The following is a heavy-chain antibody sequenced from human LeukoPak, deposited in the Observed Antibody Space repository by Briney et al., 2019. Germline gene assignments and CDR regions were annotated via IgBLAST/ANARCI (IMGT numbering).Heavy chain of an antibody. V-gene: IGHV1-2*02. CDR3: ARDFGLSIAVAGSYDDTFDM. Sequence: ASVKVSCKASGYTFTGYYIHWVRQAPGQGLEWMGWINPNSGDTHYAQKFQGRVIMTRDMSISTAYMELSRLRSDDTAVYYCARDFGLSIAVAGSYDDTFDMWGQGTMVTVS. CDR1: GYTFTGYY. CDR2: INPNSGDT. J-gene: IGHJ3*02. D-gene: IGHD6-19*01.